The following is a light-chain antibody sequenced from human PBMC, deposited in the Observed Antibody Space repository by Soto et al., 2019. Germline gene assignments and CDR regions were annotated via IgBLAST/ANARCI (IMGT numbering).Light chain of an antibody. J-gene: IGKJ5*01. CDR3: QQYNTWPIT. CDR1: QSVSDK. Sequence: EVLMTQSPDTLYVSPGXXVPXXCMASQSVSDKLAWYQQKPGQGPRLLVYRASTRTLGIPARFSGSESGTEFTLTISSLQSEDFAIYYCQQYNTWPITFGQGTRLEIK. CDR2: RAS. V-gene: IGKV3-15*01.